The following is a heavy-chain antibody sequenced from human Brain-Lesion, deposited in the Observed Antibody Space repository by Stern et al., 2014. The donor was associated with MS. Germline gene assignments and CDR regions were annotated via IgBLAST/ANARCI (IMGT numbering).Heavy chain of an antibody. CDR2: IHHTGTT. V-gene: IGHV4-31*02. CDR3: ATCGHNYGNSFDI. D-gene: IGHD3-16*01. Sequence: VHLVESGGGLVQPGGSLRLSCAASGFTFDEHYMDWVRQAPGKGLEWIGYIHHTGTTYYKPSLKNRLTISLDSSTNQFSLKLTSVTAADTALYYCATCGHNYGNSFDIWGQGTLVAVSS. J-gene: IGHJ3*02. CDR1: GFTFDEHY.